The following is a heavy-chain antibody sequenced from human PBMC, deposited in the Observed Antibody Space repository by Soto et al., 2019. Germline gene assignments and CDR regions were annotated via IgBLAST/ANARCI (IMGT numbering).Heavy chain of an antibody. V-gene: IGHV1-3*01. CDR1: GYTFTSYA. D-gene: IGHD6-13*01. Sequence: QVQLVQSGAEVKKPGASVKVSCKASGYTFTSYAMHWVRQAPGQRLEWMGWINAGNGNTNYAQKLQGRVTMTTDTSTSTAYMELRSLRSDDTAVYYCARDQRAYRQQLARTKKAYYYYGMDVWGQGTTVTVSS. J-gene: IGHJ6*02. CDR3: ARDQRAYRQQLARTKKAYYYYGMDV. CDR2: INAGNGNT.